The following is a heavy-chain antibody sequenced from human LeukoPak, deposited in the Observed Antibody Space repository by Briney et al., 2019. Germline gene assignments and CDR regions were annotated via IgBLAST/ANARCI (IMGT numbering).Heavy chain of an antibody. CDR1: GYTFTSYG. Sequence: ASVKVSCKASGYTFTSYGISWVRQAPGQGLEWMGWISAYNGNTNYAQKLQGRVTMTTDTSTSTAYMELRSLRSDDTAVYYCARVDDSSGYSYYLDYRGQGTLVTVSS. V-gene: IGHV1-18*01. CDR3: ARVDDSSGYSYYLDY. J-gene: IGHJ4*02. D-gene: IGHD3-22*01. CDR2: ISAYNGNT.